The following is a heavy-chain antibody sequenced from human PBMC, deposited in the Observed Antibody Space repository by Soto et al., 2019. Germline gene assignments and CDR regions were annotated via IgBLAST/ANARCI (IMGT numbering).Heavy chain of an antibody. V-gene: IGHV4-59*01. CDR2: VYHSGTT. J-gene: IGHJ4*02. CDR1: GVSITGSY. Sequence: SETLSLTCSVSGVSITGSYWSWIRQPPGKTLEWIGYVYHSGTTTYNPSLKSRVSISVDTSKNQFSLRLTSVIAADTAVYYCARYMPYGAGTLAGSDYWGQGILV. CDR3: ARYMPYGAGTLAGSDY. D-gene: IGHD3-10*01.